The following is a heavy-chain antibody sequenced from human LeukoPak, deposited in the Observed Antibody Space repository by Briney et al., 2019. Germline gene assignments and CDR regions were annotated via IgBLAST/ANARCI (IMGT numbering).Heavy chain of an antibody. CDR3: ARTVRGVYYYYGMDV. Sequence: GGSLRLSCAASGFTFSSYAMSWVRQAPGKGLEWVAVIWYDGSNKYYADSVKGRFTISRDNSKNTLYLQMNSLRAEDTAVYYCARTVRGVYYYYGMDVWGQGTTVTVSS. CDR1: GFTFSSYA. CDR2: IWYDGSNK. D-gene: IGHD3-10*01. J-gene: IGHJ6*02. V-gene: IGHV3-33*08.